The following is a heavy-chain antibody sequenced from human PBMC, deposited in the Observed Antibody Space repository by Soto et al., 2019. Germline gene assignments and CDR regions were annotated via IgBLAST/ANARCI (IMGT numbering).Heavy chain of an antibody. D-gene: IGHD2-8*01. CDR1: GDSVSSNSAA. Sequence: SQTLSLTCAISGDSVSSNSAAWNWIRQSPSRDLEWLGRTYYRSKWYNDYAVSVKSRITINPDTSKNQFSLQLNSVTPDDTAVYYCVRDTAPRGVRRSLVWGQGTQVTVSS. CDR3: VRDTAPRGVRRSLV. J-gene: IGHJ4*02. CDR2: TYYRSKWYN. V-gene: IGHV6-1*01.